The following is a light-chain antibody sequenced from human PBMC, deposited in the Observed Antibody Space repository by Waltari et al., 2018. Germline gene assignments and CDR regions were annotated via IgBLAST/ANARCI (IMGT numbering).Light chain of an antibody. CDR2: RDS. CDR3: QAWDSSTAV. J-gene: IGLJ2*01. CDR1: KLGDKY. V-gene: IGLV3-1*01. Sequence: SYELTQPPSVSVSPVQTASITCSGDKLGDKYACWYQQKPGQFPVLVIYRDSKRPSGIPERFSGSNAGNTATLTISGTQAMDEADYYCQAWDSSTAVFGGGTKLTVL.